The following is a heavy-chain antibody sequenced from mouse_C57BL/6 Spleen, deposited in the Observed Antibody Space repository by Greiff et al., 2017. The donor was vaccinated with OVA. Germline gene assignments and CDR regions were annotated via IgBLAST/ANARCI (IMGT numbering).Heavy chain of an antibody. J-gene: IGHJ4*01. CDR1: GYTFTDYE. D-gene: IGHD1-2*01. Sequence: VQLQQSGAELVRPGASVTLSCKASGYTFTDYEMHWVKQTPVHGLEWIGAIDPETGGTAYNQKFKGKAILTADKSSSTAYMELRSLTSEDSAVYCCTRRSDDGCYAMDYWGQGTSVTVSS. CDR3: TRRSDDGCYAMDY. V-gene: IGHV1-15*01. CDR2: IDPETGGT.